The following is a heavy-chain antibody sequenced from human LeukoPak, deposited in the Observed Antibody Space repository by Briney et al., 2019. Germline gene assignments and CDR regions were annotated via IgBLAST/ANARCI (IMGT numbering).Heavy chain of an antibody. V-gene: IGHV1-2*02. J-gene: IGHJ4*02. CDR3: ARGPLEIVVVVAAADY. CDR1: GYTFTGYY. D-gene: IGHD2-15*01. Sequence: GASVKVSCKASGYTFTGYYMHWVRQAPGQGLEWMGWINPNSGGTNYARKFQGRVTMTRDTSISSAYMELSRLRSDDTAVYYCARGPLEIVVVVAAADYWGQGTLVTVSS. CDR2: INPNSGGT.